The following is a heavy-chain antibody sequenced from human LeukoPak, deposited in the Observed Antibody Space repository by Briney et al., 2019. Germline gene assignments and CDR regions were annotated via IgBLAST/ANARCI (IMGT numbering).Heavy chain of an antibody. J-gene: IGHJ4*02. Sequence: GGSLRLSCTASGFTFGDYAMSWVRQAPGKGLEWVGFIRSKAYGGTTEYAASVKGRFTISRDDSKSIAYLQMNSLKTEGTAVYYCTRDRVVPAAIPGGTHDYWGQGTLVTVSS. CDR3: TRDRVVPAAIPGGTHDY. D-gene: IGHD2-2*01. CDR1: GFTFGDYA. CDR2: IRSKAYGGTT. V-gene: IGHV3-49*04.